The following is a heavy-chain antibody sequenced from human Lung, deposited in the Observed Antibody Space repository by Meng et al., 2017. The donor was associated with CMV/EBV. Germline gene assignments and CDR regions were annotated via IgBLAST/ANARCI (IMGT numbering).Heavy chain of an antibody. CDR3: AKDLQAAYFYYYSMDV. J-gene: IGHJ6*01. D-gene: IGHD2-21*01. V-gene: IGHV3-23*01. CDR1: GFTFNTHA. Sequence: SCAASGFTFNTHAMNWVRQAPGKGLEWIAGVSGSGSTTYYADSVRGRFTISRDNSRNTLDLQMDSLRPADTAVYYCAKDLQAAYFYYYSMDVWGPGTXVTVSS. CDR2: VSGSGSTT.